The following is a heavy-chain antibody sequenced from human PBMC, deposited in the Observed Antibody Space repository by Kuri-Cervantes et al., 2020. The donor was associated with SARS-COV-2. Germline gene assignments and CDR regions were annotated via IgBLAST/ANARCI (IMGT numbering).Heavy chain of an antibody. J-gene: IGHJ4*02. Sequence: GSLRLSCAVSGYSISSGYYWGWIRQPPGKGLEWIGSIFDSGSTYYKESLKSRVTISTDTSKNQFSLKLSSVTAADTAVYYCARLSLAASKTWYFDYWGQGTLVTVSS. CDR1: GYSISSGYY. CDR2: IFDSGST. D-gene: IGHD6-13*01. V-gene: IGHV4-38-2*01. CDR3: ARLSLAASKTWYFDY.